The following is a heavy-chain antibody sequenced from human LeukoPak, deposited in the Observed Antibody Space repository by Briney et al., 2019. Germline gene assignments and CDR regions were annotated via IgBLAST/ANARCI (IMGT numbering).Heavy chain of an antibody. V-gene: IGHV3-53*01. CDR2: IYSGGFP. CDR1: GFTVSSTY. CDR3: VADSGTSHLRD. Sequence: GGSLRLSCAASGFTVSSTYMAWVRQAPGKGLEWVSLIYSGGFPYYADSVKGRFTISRDNSKNTLYLQMNDLRAEDTAVYYCVADSGTSHLRDWGQGTLVTVSS. D-gene: IGHD2-2*01. J-gene: IGHJ1*01.